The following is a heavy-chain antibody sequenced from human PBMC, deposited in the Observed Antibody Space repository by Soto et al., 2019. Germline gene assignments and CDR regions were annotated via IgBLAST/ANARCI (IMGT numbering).Heavy chain of an antibody. CDR1: GGSISSSSYY. J-gene: IGHJ4*02. V-gene: IGHV4-39*01. CDR3: ACHAVHSSGFTDY. CDR2: IYYSGST. Sequence: QLQLQESGPGLVKPSETLSLTCTVSGGSISSSSYYWGWIRQPPGKGLEWIGSIYYSGSTYYNPSLESRVTISVDPSKTQFSLKLSSVTAAATAVYSCACHAVHSSGFTDYWGQGTLVTVSS. D-gene: IGHD6-25*01.